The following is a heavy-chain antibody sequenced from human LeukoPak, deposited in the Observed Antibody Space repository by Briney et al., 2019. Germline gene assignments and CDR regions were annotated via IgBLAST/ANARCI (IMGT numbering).Heavy chain of an antibody. D-gene: IGHD3-10*01. CDR2: ISSSSTTI. CDR3: ARIYYYGSGSRDY. CDR1: GFTFSSYS. V-gene: IGHV3-48*02. Sequence: TGGSLRPSCAASGFTFSSYSMNWVRQAPGKGLEWVSYISSSSTTIYYADSVKGRFTISRDNAKNSLYLQMNSLRDEDTAVYYCARIYYYGSGSRDYWGQGTLVTVSS. J-gene: IGHJ4*02.